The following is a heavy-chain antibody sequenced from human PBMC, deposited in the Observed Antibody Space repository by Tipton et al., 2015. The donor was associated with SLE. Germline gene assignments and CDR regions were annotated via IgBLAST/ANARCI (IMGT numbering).Heavy chain of an antibody. D-gene: IGHD6-13*01. CDR3: ARGERSSMPDS. V-gene: IGHV4-34*01. CDR2: IYYSGST. J-gene: IGHJ4*02. CDR1: GVSFSGHY. Sequence: TLSLTCAVYGVSFSGHYWNWIRQPPGKGLEWIGSIYYSGSTYYNPSLKSRVTISVDTSKNQFSLTLNSVTAADTAVYYCARGERSSMPDSWGQGSLVTVSS.